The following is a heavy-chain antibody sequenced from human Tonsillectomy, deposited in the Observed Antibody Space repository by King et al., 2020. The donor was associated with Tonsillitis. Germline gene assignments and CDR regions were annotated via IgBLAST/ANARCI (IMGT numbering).Heavy chain of an antibody. CDR3: ATDPGVYSSSWNWFDP. CDR1: GYTVTELS. CDR2: FDPEDGET. V-gene: IGHV1-24*01. D-gene: IGHD6-13*01. Sequence: QLVQSGAEVKKPGASVKVSCKVSGYTVTELSMHWVRQAPGKGLEWMGGFDPEDGETIYAQKFQGRVTMTEDTSTDTAYMELSSLRSEDTAVYYCATDPGVYSSSWNWFDPWGQGTLVTVSS. J-gene: IGHJ5*02.